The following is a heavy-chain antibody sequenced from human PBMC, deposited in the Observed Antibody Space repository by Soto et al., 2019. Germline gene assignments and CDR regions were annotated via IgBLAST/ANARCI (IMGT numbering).Heavy chain of an antibody. CDR2: IYYSGST. CDR3: ARHVYTPYYFDY. CDR1: GGSISSYY. J-gene: IGHJ4*02. Sequence: QVQLQESGPGLVKPSETLSLTCTVSGGSISSYYWSWIRQPPGQGLEWIGYIYYSGSTNYNPSLKSRVTISVDTSKNQFSLKLSSVTAADTAVYYCARHVYTPYYFDYWGQGTLVTVSS. D-gene: IGHD3-16*01. V-gene: IGHV4-59*08.